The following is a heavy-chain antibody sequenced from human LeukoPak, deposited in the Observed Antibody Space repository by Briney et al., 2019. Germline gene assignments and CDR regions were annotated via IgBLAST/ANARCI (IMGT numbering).Heavy chain of an antibody. V-gene: IGHV7-4-1*02. CDR2: INTNTGNP. CDR3: ARPSSAGHQNDRFDY. CDR1: GYTLTSYA. D-gene: IGHD1-1*01. Sequence: GASVKVSCKASGYTLTSYAMNWVRQAPGQGLEWMGWINTNTGNPTYAQGFTGRFVFSLDTSVSTAYLQISSLKASDTAMYYCARPSSAGHQNDRFDYWGQGTLVTVSS. J-gene: IGHJ4*02.